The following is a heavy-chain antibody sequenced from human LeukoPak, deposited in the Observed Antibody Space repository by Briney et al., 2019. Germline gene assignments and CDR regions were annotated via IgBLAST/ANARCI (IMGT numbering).Heavy chain of an antibody. Sequence: GGSLRLPCAASGFTFSRSAMTWVRQAPGKGLDWVSSISSSGNTYYADSVKGRFTISRDNSKNMLYLQMNSLRAEDTAVYYCVKGRISEDGLDFWGQGTLVTVSS. J-gene: IGHJ4*02. V-gene: IGHV3-23*01. D-gene: IGHD6-13*01. CDR1: GFTFSRSA. CDR2: ISSSGNT. CDR3: VKGRISEDGLDF.